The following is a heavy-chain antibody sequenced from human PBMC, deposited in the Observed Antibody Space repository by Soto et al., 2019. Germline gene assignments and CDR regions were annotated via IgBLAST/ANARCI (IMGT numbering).Heavy chain of an antibody. CDR2: IYHSGST. CDR1: GGSISSAGYA. D-gene: IGHD4-17*01. Sequence: TLSLACAVSGGSISSAGYAWSCIRQPPGKGLEWIGYIYHSGSTYYNPSLKSRVTISVDRSKNQFSLKLSSVTAADTAVYYCASGLVTTLHYWGQGTLVTVSS. J-gene: IGHJ4*02. CDR3: ASGLVTTLHY. V-gene: IGHV4-30-2*01.